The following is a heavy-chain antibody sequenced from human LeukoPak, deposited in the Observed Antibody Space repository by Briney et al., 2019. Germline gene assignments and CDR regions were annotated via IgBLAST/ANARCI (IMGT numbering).Heavy chain of an antibody. J-gene: IGHJ4*02. V-gene: IGHV3-53*01. CDR2: IYSGGST. CDR1: GFTVSSDY. D-gene: IGHD3-22*01. Sequence: GGSLRLSCAASGFTVSSDYMSWVRQAPGKGLEWVSVIYSGGSTYYADSVKGRFTIPRDNPKNTLYLQMNSLRAEDTAVYYCARDVYDSSGYYSGYWGQGTLVTVSS. CDR3: ARDVYDSSGYYSGY.